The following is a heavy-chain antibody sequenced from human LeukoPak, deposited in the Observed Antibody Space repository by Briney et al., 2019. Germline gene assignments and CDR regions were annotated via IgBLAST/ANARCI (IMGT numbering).Heavy chain of an antibody. V-gene: IGHV4-38-2*02. Sequence: SETLSLTCAVSGYSISSGYYWGWIRQPPGKGLEWIGSIYHSGTTYYSPSLKSRVTILKDTSKNQISLKLSSVTAADTAVCYCAREFGSRGGYFDYWGRGTLVTVSS. CDR3: AREFGSRGGYFDY. D-gene: IGHD2-2*01. CDR2: IYHSGTT. CDR1: GYSISSGYY. J-gene: IGHJ4*02.